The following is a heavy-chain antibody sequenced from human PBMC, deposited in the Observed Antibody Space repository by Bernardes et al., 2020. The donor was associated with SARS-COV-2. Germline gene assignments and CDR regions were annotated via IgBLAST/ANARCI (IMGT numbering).Heavy chain of an antibody. J-gene: IGHJ4*02. V-gene: IGHV3-23*01. CDR1: GFTFSNYA. CDR3: AKRRANYGDFDY. Sequence: GGSLRLSRVASGFTFSNYAMGWVRQAPGTGLEWVSALSAGGTTKFYADSVQGRFTISRDNSKNTLYLQMNSLRVDDTAVFYCAKRRANYGDFDYWGQGTLVTVSS. CDR2: LSAGGTTK. D-gene: IGHD1-7*01.